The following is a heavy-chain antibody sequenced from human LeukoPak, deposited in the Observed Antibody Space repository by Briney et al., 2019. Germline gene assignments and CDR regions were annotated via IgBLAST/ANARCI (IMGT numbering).Heavy chain of an antibody. CDR3: ASLVQGYDYFDY. D-gene: IGHD5-12*01. Sequence: PSETLSLTCTVSGGSISSSSYYWGWIRQPSGKGLEWIGSVSYRGSTYYNPSLKSRLTISVDTSRKYFSLKLSSVTAADTAVYYCASLVQGYDYFDYWGQGTLVTVSS. CDR1: GGSISSSSYY. J-gene: IGHJ4*02. CDR2: VSYRGST. V-gene: IGHV4-39*07.